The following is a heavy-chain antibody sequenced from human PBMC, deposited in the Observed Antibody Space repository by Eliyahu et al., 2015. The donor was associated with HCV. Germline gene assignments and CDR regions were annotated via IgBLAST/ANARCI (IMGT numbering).Heavy chain of an antibody. J-gene: IGHJ4*02. Sequence: QVQLVQSGTEVKKPGSSIKVSCKASGGTFNTHAISWVRQAPGQGLEWMGGIIPMFGTANYAQKFQGRVTITADEFTTTAYMELSSLRSEDTAVYYCARAFSHDFLSGYYYYWGQGTLVTVSS. CDR3: ARAFSHDFLSGYYYY. CDR2: IIPMFGTA. CDR1: GGTFNTHA. D-gene: IGHD3-3*01. V-gene: IGHV1-69*01.